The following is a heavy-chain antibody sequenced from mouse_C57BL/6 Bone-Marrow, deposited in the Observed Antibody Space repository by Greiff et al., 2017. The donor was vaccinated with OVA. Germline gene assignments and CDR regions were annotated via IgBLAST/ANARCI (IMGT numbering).Heavy chain of an antibody. Sequence: VQLQQSGAELVKPGASVKISCKASGYAFSSYWMNWVKQRPGKGLEWIGQIYPGDGDTNYNGKFKGTATLTADKSSRPAYMQRSSLTSEDSAVYFCARRYWYDYDGGDYYYAMDYGGQGTSVTVSS. CDR2: IYPGDGDT. J-gene: IGHJ4*01. V-gene: IGHV1-80*01. D-gene: IGHD2-4*01. CDR3: ARRYWYDYDGGDYYYAMDY. CDR1: GYAFSSYW.